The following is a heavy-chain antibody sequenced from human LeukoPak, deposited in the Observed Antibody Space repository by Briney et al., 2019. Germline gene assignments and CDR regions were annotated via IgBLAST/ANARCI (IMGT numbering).Heavy chain of an antibody. D-gene: IGHD5-18*01. V-gene: IGHV3-23*01. CDR2: LSASGGGT. Sequence: GGSLRLSCAASGLTFSNFAMTWVRQTLGKGLEWVSALSASGGGTFYAPSVKGRSTISRDNSKNTVSLQMNSLRAEDTALYYCATVLHTSMTTWAAFDTWGQGTMVTVSS. CDR1: GLTFSNFA. CDR3: ATVLHTSMTTWAAFDT. J-gene: IGHJ3*02.